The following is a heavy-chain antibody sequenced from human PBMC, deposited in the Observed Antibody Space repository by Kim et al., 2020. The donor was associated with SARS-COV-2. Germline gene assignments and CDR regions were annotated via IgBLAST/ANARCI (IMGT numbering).Heavy chain of an antibody. J-gene: IGHJ3*02. D-gene: IGHD3-16*01. CDR2: IYPGDSAT. V-gene: IGHV5-51*01. CDR3: ARRGAGSYVALDN. Sequence: GESLKISCKGSGYSFTSYWIGWVRQMPGKGLELGGIIYPGDSATRYSPSFQGQVTIPADKSISTAYQQWSSLKASDTAMYYCARRGAGSYVALDNWGQGTKVTITS. CDR1: GYSFTSYW.